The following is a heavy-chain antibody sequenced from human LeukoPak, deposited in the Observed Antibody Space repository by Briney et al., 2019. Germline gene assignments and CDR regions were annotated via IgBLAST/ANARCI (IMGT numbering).Heavy chain of an antibody. V-gene: IGHV3-21*01. CDR2: ISSSSSYI. J-gene: IGHJ3*02. D-gene: IGHD3-3*01. CDR3: ARDQQPYYDFWSGSDGDAFDI. CDR1: GFTFSSYS. Sequence: GGSLRLSCAASGFTFSSYSMNWVRQAPGKGLEWVSSISSSSSYIYYADSVKGRFTISRDNAKNSLYLQMNSLRAEDTAVYYCARDQQPYYDFWSGSDGDAFDIWGQGTMVTVSS.